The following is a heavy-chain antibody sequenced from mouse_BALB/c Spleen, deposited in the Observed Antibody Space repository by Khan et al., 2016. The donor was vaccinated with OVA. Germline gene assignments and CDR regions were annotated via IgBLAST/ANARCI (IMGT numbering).Heavy chain of an antibody. D-gene: IGHD2-3*01. CDR1: GFTFSGFG. Sequence: EVELVESGGGLVQPGGSRKLSCAASGFTFSGFGMHWVRQAPEKGLEWVAYISSGCSTIYYADTVKGRFTFSRDNPKNTLFLQMTSLRSEDMAMYFCACAGYYYFDYWGQGTTLTVSS. V-gene: IGHV5-17*02. J-gene: IGHJ2*01. CDR2: ISSGCSTI. CDR3: ACAGYYYFDY.